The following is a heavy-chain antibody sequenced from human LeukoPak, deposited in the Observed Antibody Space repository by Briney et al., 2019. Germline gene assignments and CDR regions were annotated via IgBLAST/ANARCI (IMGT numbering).Heavy chain of an antibody. V-gene: IGHV1-18*01. D-gene: IGHD2-2*01. CDR2: ISAYNGNT. CDR3: ARVYCSSTSCQYYYYYGMDV. J-gene: IGHJ6*02. CDR1: GYTFTIYG. Sequence: ASVNVSFKASGYTFTIYGISWVRQAPGQGLEWMGWISAYNGNTNYAQKLQGRVTMTTDTSTSTAYMELRSLRSDDTAVYYCARVYCSSTSCQYYYYYGMDVWGQGTTVTVSS.